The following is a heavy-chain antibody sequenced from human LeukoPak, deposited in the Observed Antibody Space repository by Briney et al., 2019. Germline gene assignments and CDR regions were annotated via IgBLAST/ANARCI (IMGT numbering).Heavy chain of an antibody. CDR1: GGSISRGSYF. CDR3: ARRGGYRYAYNY. CDR2: FYTSATP. D-gene: IGHD5-18*01. V-gene: IGHV4-61*02. Sequence: PSETLSLTCTVSGGSISRGSYFWSWIRQPAGKGLEWIGRFYTSATPNYNPSPKSRVTISVDTSKNQFSLNLSSVTAADTAVYYCARRGGYRYAYNYWGQGTLVTVSS. J-gene: IGHJ4*02.